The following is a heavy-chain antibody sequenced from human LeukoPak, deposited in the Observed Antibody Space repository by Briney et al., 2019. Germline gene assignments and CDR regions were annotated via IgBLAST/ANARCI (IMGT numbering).Heavy chain of an antibody. CDR1: GYTLTSYA. V-gene: IGHV1-3*01. CDR3: ATPSSSSWLLDY. CDR2: INAGNGNT. J-gene: IGHJ4*02. D-gene: IGHD6-13*01. Sequence: ASVTVSCTASGYTLTSYAMHWVRQAPGQRLEWMGWINAGNGNTKYSQKFQGRVTITRDTSASTAYMELSSLRSEDTAIYYCATPSSSSWLLDYWGQGTLVTVSS.